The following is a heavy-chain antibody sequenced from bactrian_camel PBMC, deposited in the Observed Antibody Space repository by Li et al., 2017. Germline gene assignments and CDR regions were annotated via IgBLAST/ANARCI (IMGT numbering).Heavy chain of an antibody. CDR3: AALPLGFPSEETVVRLPNFAY. CDR2: INSGGRST. Sequence: DVQLVESGGDLVRPGGSLRLSCAASGFTFSDYTMTWVRQAPGKGLEWVSDINSGGRSTNYADSVKGRFAISKDDAKNTLYLQMDSLEPEDTAMYYCAALPLGFPSEETVVRLPNFAYYGHGTQVTVS. J-gene: IGHJ6*01. D-gene: IGHD6*01. V-gene: IGHV3S42*01. CDR1: GFTFSDYT.